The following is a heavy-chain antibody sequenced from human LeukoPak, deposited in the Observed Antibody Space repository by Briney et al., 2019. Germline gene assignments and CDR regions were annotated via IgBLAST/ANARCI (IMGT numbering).Heavy chain of an antibody. CDR2: ISAYNGNT. Sequence: ASVTVSFKASGYTFTSYGISWVRQAPGQGLEWMGWISAYNGNTNYAQKLQGRVTMTTDTSTSTAYMELRSLRSDDTAVYYCARDRPLISTTVLLRNYYYYGMDVWGQGTTVTVSS. CDR3: ARDRPLISTTVLLRNYYYYGMDV. J-gene: IGHJ6*02. CDR1: GYTFTSYG. V-gene: IGHV1-18*01. D-gene: IGHD4-11*01.